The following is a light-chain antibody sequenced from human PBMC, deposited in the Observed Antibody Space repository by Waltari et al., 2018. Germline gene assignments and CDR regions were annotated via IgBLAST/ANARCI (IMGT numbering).Light chain of an antibody. J-gene: IGLJ1*01. CDR2: YDS. CDR3: QVWHAAIDPGV. Sequence: SYVLTQPPSVSVAPGETARITCGGYNIGSDRVPWYQQKPGQAPVLVIRYDSDRPSGIPERFSGSNSANTATLTISRVEAGDEANYYCQVWHAAIDPGVFGTGTEVTV. CDR1: NIGSDR. V-gene: IGLV3-21*04.